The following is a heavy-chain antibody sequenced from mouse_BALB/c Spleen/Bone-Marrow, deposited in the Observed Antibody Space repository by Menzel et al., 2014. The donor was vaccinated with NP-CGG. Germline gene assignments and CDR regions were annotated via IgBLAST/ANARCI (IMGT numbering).Heavy chain of an antibody. D-gene: IGHD2-3*01. J-gene: IGHJ2*01. V-gene: IGHV7-3*02. CDR1: GFTFTDYY. CDR3: ARYDVYYYFDY. Sequence: DVKLVESGGGLVQPGGSLRLSCAPSGFTFTDYYMSWVRQPPGKALEWLGFIRNKANGYTTEYSASVKGRFTISRDNSQSILYLQMNTLGAEDSATYYCARYDVYYYFDYWGQGTTLTVSS. CDR2: IRNKANGYTT.